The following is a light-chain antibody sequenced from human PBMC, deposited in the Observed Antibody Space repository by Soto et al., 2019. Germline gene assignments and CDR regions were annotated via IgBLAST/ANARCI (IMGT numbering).Light chain of an antibody. CDR3: QQSDIPPRT. CDR2: AAS. CDR1: QSVRTH. V-gene: IGKV1-39*01. J-gene: IGKJ2*01. Sequence: DIQMTQSPSSLSASIGDRVTITCRASQSVRTHLNWYHQKPGKAPELLIYAASSLQAGVPSRFSGSGYGTDFTLTISSLHPEDFGDYYCQQSDIPPRTFGQGTNLEIK.